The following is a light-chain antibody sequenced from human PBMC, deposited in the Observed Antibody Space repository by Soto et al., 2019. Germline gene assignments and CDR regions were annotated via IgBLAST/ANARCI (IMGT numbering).Light chain of an antibody. CDR3: AAWDDSLSCGL. Sequence: QSVLTQPPSASGTPGQRVTISCSGSSSNIGSNYVYWYQQLPGTAPKLLIYSNNQRPSGVPDRFSGSKSGTSASLAISGLRSEDEADYYCAAWDDSLSCGLFGGGTKLTVL. CDR2: SNN. J-gene: IGLJ2*01. CDR1: SSNIGSNY. V-gene: IGLV1-47*02.